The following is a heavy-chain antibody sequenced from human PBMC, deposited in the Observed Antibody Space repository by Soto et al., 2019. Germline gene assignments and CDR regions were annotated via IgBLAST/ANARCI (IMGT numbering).Heavy chain of an antibody. V-gene: IGHV3-23*01. CDR2: VSGNGGTT. CDR1: GFPFGSHA. CDR3: ASDLVGASDSYGLDV. J-gene: IGHJ6*02. D-gene: IGHD1-26*01. Sequence: GGSLRLSCAASGFPFGSHAMSWVRQAPGKGLEWVSLVSGNGGTTNYADSVKGRFTISRDNSQKTLYLQMNSLRAEDTAVYYCASDLVGASDSYGLDVWGQGTPVTVSS.